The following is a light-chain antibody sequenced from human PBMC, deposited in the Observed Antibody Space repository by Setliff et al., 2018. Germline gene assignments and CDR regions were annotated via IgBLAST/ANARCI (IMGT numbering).Light chain of an antibody. CDR2: AVS. CDR3: SSYAGSNNYV. CDR1: SSDVGGYNY. Sequence: QSVLTQPPSASGSPGQSVTISCTGTSSDVGGYNYASWYQQHPGKAPKLMIYAVSKRPSGVPDRFSGSKSGNTASLTVSGLQVEDEADYYCSSYAGSNNYVFGTGTKVTVL. V-gene: IGLV2-8*01. J-gene: IGLJ1*01.